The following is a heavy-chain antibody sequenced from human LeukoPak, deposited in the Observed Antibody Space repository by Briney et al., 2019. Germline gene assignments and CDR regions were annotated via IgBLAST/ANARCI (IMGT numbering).Heavy chain of an antibody. Sequence: SETLSLTCTVSGGSISNYYWSWIRQPPGKGLEWIGYIYDSGSTNYNPSLKSRVTISVGTSKNQFSLKVTSMTAADTAVYYCARAKGYCSGDRCYGSYWYLDRWGRGTLVTVSS. CDR1: GGSISNYY. D-gene: IGHD2-15*01. V-gene: IGHV4-59*12. J-gene: IGHJ2*01. CDR3: ARAKGYCSGDRCYGSYWYLDR. CDR2: IYDSGST.